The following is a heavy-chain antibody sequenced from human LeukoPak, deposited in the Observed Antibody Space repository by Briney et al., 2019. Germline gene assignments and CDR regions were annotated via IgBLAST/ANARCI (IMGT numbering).Heavy chain of an antibody. CDR1: GFTFSSYA. J-gene: IGHJ4*02. CDR2: ISGSGGST. V-gene: IGHV3-23*01. D-gene: IGHD3-22*01. Sequence: GGSLRLSCAASGFTFSSYAMSWVRQAPGKGLEWVSDISGSGGSTYYAESVKGRFTISRDNSKNTLYLQMNSLRAEDTAVYYCATADSSGATYFDYWGQGTLVTVSS. CDR3: ATADSSGATYFDY.